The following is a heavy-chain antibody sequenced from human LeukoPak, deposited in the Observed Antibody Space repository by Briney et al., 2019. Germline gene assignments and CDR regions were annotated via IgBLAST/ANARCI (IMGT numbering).Heavy chain of an antibody. J-gene: IGHJ4*02. CDR2: VYHSGST. V-gene: IGHV4-30-2*01. CDR1: GGSISSGGYS. D-gene: IGHD6-13*01. CDR3: AGGPLSAAGPGYFDY. Sequence: SETLSLTCAVSGGSISSGGYSWSWIRQPPGKGLEWIGYVYHSGSTYYNPSLKSRVTISVDRSKNQFSLKLSSVTAADTAVYYCAGGPLSAAGPGYFDYWGQGTLVTVSS.